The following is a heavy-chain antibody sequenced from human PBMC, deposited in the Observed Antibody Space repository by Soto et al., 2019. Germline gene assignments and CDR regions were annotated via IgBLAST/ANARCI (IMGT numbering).Heavy chain of an antibody. CDR1: GYSFSNHW. D-gene: IGHD2-2*01. V-gene: IGHV5-51*01. Sequence: GESLKISCKGSGYSFSNHWIAWVRQMPGRGLEWMGIIYPHDSDTTYSPSFQGQVTISADKSISTAYLQWSSLEASDSAIYYCARPTYCSNTNCSPFDYWGQGTAVTVSS. CDR3: ARPTYCSNTNCSPFDY. J-gene: IGHJ4*02. CDR2: IYPHDSDT.